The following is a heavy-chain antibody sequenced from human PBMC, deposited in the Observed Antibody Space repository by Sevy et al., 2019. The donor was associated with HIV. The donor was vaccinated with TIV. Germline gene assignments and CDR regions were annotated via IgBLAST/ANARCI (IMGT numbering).Heavy chain of an antibody. CDR1: GFTFRTYA. CDR3: ARGPEWELTSFLSH. J-gene: IGHJ4*02. CDR2: ISSNGDNA. Sequence: GGSLRLSCAASGFTFRTYALHWVRQAPGRGLEWLALISSNGDNAFYANSVRGRLTVSRDNSMNTLSLQMSSLTAADTAVYFCARGPEWELTSFLSHWGQGTLVTVSS. V-gene: IGHV3-30-3*01. D-gene: IGHD1-26*01.